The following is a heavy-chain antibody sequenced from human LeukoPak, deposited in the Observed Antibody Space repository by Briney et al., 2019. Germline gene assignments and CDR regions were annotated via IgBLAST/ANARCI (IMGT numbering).Heavy chain of an antibody. CDR3: ARDYRIDY. D-gene: IGHD1-26*01. Sequence: GGSLRLSCAASGFTFDDYGMSWVRQAPGKGLEWVSSISSSSSYIYYADSVKGRFTISRDNAKNSLYLQMNSLRAEDTAVYYCARDYRIDYWGQGTLVTVSS. CDR1: GFTFDDYG. V-gene: IGHV3-21*01. J-gene: IGHJ4*02. CDR2: ISSSSSYI.